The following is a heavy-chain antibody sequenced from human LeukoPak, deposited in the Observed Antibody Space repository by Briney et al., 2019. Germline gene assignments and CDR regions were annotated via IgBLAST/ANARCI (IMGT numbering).Heavy chain of an antibody. V-gene: IGHV4-59*08. Sequence: SETLSLACTVSGGSISSYYWSWIRQPPGKGLEWIGSIYHSGSTYYNPSLKSRVTISVDTSKNQFSLKLSSVTAADTAVYYCARTPYYDSSDYYMDVWGKGTTVTVSS. CDR2: IYHSGST. CDR3: ARTPYYDSSDYYMDV. J-gene: IGHJ6*03. D-gene: IGHD3-22*01. CDR1: GGSISSYY.